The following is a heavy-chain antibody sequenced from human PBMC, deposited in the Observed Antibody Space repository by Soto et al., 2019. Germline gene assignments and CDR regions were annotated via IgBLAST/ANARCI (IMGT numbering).Heavy chain of an antibody. D-gene: IGHD5-12*01. J-gene: IGHJ2*01. CDR1: GGTFSNYP. V-gene: IGHV1-69*12. Sequence: QVQLVQSGAELKKRGSSVKVSCKASGGTFSNYPISWVRQAPGQGLDWMGGIIPIFGTVNYAQKFQGRVTITADESTSTAYMELSSLRSEDTAVYYCARGNHRWLQLWYFDLWGRGTLVTVSS. CDR2: IIPIFGTV. CDR3: ARGNHRWLQLWYFDL.